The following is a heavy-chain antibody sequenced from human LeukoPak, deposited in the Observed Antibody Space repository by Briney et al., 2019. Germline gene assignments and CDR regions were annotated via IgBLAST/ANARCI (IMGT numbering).Heavy chain of an antibody. V-gene: IGHV4-4*07. D-gene: IGHD6-13*01. Sequence: SETLSLTCTVSGGSISSYYWSWIRQPAGKALEWIGRIYTSGSTNYNPSLKSRVTMSVDTSKNQFSLKLSSVTAADTAVYYCARDSPDSSSWYGWFDPWGQGTLVTVSS. CDR2: IYTSGST. CDR3: ARDSPDSSSWYGWFDP. J-gene: IGHJ5*02. CDR1: GGSISSYY.